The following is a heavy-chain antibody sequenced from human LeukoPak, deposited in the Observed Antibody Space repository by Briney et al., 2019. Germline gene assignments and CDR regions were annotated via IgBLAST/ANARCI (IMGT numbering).Heavy chain of an antibody. D-gene: IGHD6-25*01. Sequence: SETLSLTCAVYGGSFSGYYWSWIRQPPGKGLEWIGEINHSGSTNYNPSLKSRVTISVDTSKNQFSLKLSSVTAADTAVYYCARGLLRRIAAAAYQNYYFHVMDVWGQGTTVTVSS. CDR2: INHSGST. CDR3: ARGLLRRIAAAAYQNYYFHVMDV. V-gene: IGHV4-34*01. J-gene: IGHJ6*02. CDR1: GGSFSGYY.